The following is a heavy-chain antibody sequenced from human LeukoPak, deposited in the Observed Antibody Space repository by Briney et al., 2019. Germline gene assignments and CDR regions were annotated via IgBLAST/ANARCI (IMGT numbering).Heavy chain of an antibody. V-gene: IGHV1-8*03. CDR1: GYTFTSYD. CDR2: INPNSGNT. D-gene: IGHD6-19*01. Sequence: GASLKLSCEASGYTFTSYDINWVRQATGQGLEWVGCINPNSGNTGYAQKFQGRVTVTRNTSISTAYMELSSLRSEDTAVYYCARGVAVAEIDYWCQGTLVTVSS. CDR3: ARGVAVAEIDY. J-gene: IGHJ4*02.